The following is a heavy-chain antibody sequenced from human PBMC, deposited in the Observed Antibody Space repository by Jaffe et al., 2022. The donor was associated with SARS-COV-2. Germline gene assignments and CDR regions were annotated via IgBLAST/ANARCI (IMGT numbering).Heavy chain of an antibody. CDR2: ISYDGSNK. Sequence: QVQVVESGGGVVQPGRSLRLSCAASGFTFSSYGMHWVRQAPGKGLEWVAVISYDGSNKYYADSVKGRFTISRDNSKNTLYLQMNSLRAEDTAVYYCAKDRLSSGWYQSYYYYYYGMDVWGQGTTVTVSS. CDR3: AKDRLSSGWYQSYYYYYYGMDV. CDR1: GFTFSSYG. J-gene: IGHJ6*02. D-gene: IGHD6-19*01. V-gene: IGHV3-30*18.